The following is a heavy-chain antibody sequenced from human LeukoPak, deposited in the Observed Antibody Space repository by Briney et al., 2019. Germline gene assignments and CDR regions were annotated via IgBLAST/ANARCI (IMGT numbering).Heavy chain of an antibody. J-gene: IGHJ4*02. CDR3: ARDSSPRYSGYVWVF. CDR2: INQHGSQT. V-gene: IGHV3-7*01. D-gene: IGHD5-12*01. Sequence: GGSLRLSCTASGFVFSDYWMSWVRQAPGKGLEWLANINQHGSQTSYVDSVRGRFTVSRDNAKNSLYLQMNSLRADDTAVYYCARDSSPRYSGYVWVFWGRGTLVTVSS. CDR1: GFVFSDYW.